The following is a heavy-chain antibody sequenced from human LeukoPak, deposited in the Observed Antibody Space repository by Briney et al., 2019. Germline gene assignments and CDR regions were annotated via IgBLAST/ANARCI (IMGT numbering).Heavy chain of an antibody. D-gene: IGHD3-10*01. Sequence: ASVKVSCKASGYTFTGYYMHWVRQAPGQGLEWMGWINPNSGGTNYAQKFQGRVTMTRDTSISTAYMELSRLRSDDTAVYYCARGSVLWFGELSFYYYYGMDVWGQGTTVTVSS. CDR1: GYTFTGYY. CDR2: INPNSGGT. V-gene: IGHV1-2*02. CDR3: ARGSVLWFGELSFYYYYGMDV. J-gene: IGHJ6*02.